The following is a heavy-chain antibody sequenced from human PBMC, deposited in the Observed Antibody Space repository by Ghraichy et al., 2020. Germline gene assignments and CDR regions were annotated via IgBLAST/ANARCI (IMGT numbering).Heavy chain of an antibody. D-gene: IGHD2-2*02. V-gene: IGHV3-7*01. CDR1: GFTFSSYW. CDR2: IKQDGSEK. Sequence: GALRLSCAASGFTFSSYWMSWVRQAPGKGLEWVANIKQDGSEKYYVDSVKGRFTISRDNAKNALYLQMNSLRAEDMAVYYCARDGIVVVPAAIFDCYYYCADVWCRGTTVIASS. CDR3: ARDGIVVVPAAIFDCYYYCADV. J-gene: IGHJ6*02.